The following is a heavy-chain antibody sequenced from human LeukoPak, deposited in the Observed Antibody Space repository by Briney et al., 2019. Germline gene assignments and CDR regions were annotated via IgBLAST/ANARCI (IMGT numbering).Heavy chain of an antibody. D-gene: IGHD2-2*01. CDR1: GYTFTGYY. J-gene: IGHJ5*02. Sequence: ASVKVSCKASGYTFTGYYMHWVRQAPGQGLEWMGWINPNSGGTNYAQKFQGMVTMTRDTSISTAYMELSRLRSDDTAVYYCARAGPKDCSSTSCDRFRFDPWGQGTLVTVSS. V-gene: IGHV1-2*02. CDR2: INPNSGGT. CDR3: ARAGPKDCSSTSCDRFRFDP.